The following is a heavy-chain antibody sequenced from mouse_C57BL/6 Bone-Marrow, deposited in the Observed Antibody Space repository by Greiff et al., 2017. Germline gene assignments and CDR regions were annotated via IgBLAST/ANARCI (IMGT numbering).Heavy chain of an antibody. CDR2: IYPRDGST. CDR3: ANTTVVATPYAMDY. J-gene: IGHJ4*01. Sequence: VQLQQSGPELVKPGASVKLSCKASGYTFTSYDINWVKQRPGQGLEWIGWIYPRDGSTKYNEKFKGKATLTVDTSSSTAYMELHSLTSEDAAVYFCANTTVVATPYAMDYWGQGTSVTVSS. V-gene: IGHV1-85*01. D-gene: IGHD1-1*01. CDR1: GYTFTSYD.